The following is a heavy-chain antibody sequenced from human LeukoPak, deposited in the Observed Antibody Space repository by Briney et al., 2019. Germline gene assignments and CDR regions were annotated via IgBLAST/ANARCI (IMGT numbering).Heavy chain of an antibody. D-gene: IGHD3-16*01. CDR2: INPSGGST. CDR1: GYTFTRHY. Sequence: ASAKVSCKASGYTFTRHYMHWVRQAPGQGLEWMGIINPSGGSTIYAQRFQGRVTMTRDTSTSTVYMELSSLRSEDTAVYYCARVLGGLAFRTFDYWGQGTLVTVSS. J-gene: IGHJ4*02. CDR3: ARVLGGLAFRTFDY. V-gene: IGHV1-46*01.